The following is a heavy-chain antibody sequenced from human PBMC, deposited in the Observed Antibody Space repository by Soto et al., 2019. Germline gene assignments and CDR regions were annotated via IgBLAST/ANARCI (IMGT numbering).Heavy chain of an antibody. CDR3: ARDQAAAVDYYYGMDV. Sequence: QVQLVQSGAEVKKPGSSVKVSCKASGGTFSSYTISWVRQAPGQGLEWMGRIIPILGIANYAQKFQGRVTITADKSTSTADMELSSLRSEDTAVYYCARDQAAAVDYYYGMDVWGQGTTFTVSS. D-gene: IGHD6-13*01. CDR2: IIPILGIA. CDR1: GGTFSSYT. V-gene: IGHV1-69*08. J-gene: IGHJ6*02.